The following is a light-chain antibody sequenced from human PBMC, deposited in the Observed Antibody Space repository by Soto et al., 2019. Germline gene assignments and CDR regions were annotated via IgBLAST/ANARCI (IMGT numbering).Light chain of an antibody. CDR2: GAS. V-gene: IGKV3-15*01. CDR1: QTFSNN. J-gene: IGKJ5*01. CDR3: QQYNNWPIN. Sequence: EIVMTQSPATLSVSPGERATLSCSASQTFSNNLAWYQQKPGQAPRLLIYGASTRAAGVPARFSGSGSGTDFTLTISSLQSEDFAVYYCQQYNNWPINFGQGTRLEIK.